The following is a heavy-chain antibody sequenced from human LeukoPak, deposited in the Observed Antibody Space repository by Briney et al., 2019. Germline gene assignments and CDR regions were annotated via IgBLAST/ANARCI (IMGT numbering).Heavy chain of an antibody. CDR2: ISSSSSYI. CDR1: GFTFSSYS. Sequence: GGSLRLSCAASGFTFSSYSMNWVRQAPGKGLEWVSSISSSSSYIYYADSVKGRFTISRDNAKNSLYLQMNSLRAEDTAVYYCARESSGWLPFDYWGQGTLVTVSS. D-gene: IGHD6-19*01. CDR3: ARESSGWLPFDY. J-gene: IGHJ4*02. V-gene: IGHV3-21*01.